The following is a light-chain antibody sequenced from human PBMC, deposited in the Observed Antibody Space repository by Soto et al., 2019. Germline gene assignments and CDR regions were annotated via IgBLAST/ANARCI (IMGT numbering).Light chain of an antibody. CDR2: AAS. CDR1: QSVGDN. J-gene: IGKJ4*01. CDR3: QQYNNWLLT. Sequence: EIVMTQSPATLSLSPGETVTLSCRASQSVGDNLAWYQQKPGQAPRLLIFAASTRVTGVPARFVGSGSRTDFTLTISNVQSEDFALYFCQQYNNWLLTFGGGTKVEIK. V-gene: IGKV3-15*01.